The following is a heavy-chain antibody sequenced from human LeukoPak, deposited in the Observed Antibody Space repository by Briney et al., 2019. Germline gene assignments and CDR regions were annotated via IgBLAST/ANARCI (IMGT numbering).Heavy chain of an antibody. D-gene: IGHD1-7*01. CDR3: ARATGRLQLHFDY. CDR1: GGSISSDY. J-gene: IGHJ4*02. CDR2: VYSTGGT. Sequence: SETLSLTCTVSGGSISSDYWSWIRQPAGKGLEWIGRVYSTGGTNYSPSLKSRVTMSADTSGNQVSLRLNSVTAADTAVYYCARATGRLQLHFDYWGQGALVTVSS. V-gene: IGHV4-4*07.